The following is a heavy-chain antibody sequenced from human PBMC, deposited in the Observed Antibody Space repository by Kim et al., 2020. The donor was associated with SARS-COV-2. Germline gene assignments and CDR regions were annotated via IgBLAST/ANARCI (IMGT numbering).Heavy chain of an antibody. Sequence: GSSTTYAASVKGRFTISRDNDKRTLYLQLNGLRAEDTAVYYCVRSVDVWGQGTTVIVSS. V-gene: IGHV3-74*01. CDR3: VRSVDV. J-gene: IGHJ6*02. CDR2: GSST.